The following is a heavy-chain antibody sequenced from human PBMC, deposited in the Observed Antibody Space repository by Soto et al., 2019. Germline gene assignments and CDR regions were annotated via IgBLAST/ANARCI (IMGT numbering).Heavy chain of an antibody. V-gene: IGHV5-51*01. D-gene: IGHD1-26*01. CDR1: GYSFASFW. CDR3: ARSGRNAYYNMDV. Sequence: PGESLKISCKGSGYSFASFWIGWVRQMPGKGLEWMGVIYPGDSDTRYSPSFQGQVTISADKSISTAYLQWNILKASDTATYYCARSGRNAYYNMDVWGQGTTVTVS. CDR2: IYPGDSDT. J-gene: IGHJ6*02.